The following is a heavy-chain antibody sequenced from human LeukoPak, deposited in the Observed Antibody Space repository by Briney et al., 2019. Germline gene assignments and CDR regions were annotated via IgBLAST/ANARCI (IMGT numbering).Heavy chain of an antibody. CDR1: GFTFSSFG. Sequence: GGSLRLSCAASGFTFSSFGMHWVRQTPGEGLEWVAFIHSEGEYSYYADSVKGRFTVSRDNSKNTLYLQMSSLRPEDTAVYHCAKAGSMIRGVIDHWGQGTLVTVSS. V-gene: IGHV3-30*02. J-gene: IGHJ4*02. CDR2: IHSEGEYS. CDR3: AKAGSMIRGVIDH. D-gene: IGHD3-10*01.